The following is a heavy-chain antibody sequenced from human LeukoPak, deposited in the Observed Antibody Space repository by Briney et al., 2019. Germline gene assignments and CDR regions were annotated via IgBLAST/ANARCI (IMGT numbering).Heavy chain of an antibody. Sequence: GGSLRLSCAASGFTFNDYGMNWVRQAPGEGLEWVSYISSSSSSEQYADSVKGRFTISRDNAKNSLYLQMNSLRAEDSAVYYCARGGAARPDYWGQGTQVTVSS. V-gene: IGHV3-48*01. CDR3: ARGGAARPDY. CDR2: ISSSSSSE. D-gene: IGHD6-6*01. CDR1: GFTFNDYG. J-gene: IGHJ4*02.